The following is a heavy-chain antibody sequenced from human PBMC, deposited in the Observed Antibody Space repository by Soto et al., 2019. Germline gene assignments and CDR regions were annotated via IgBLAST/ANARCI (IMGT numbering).Heavy chain of an antibody. J-gene: IGHJ6*02. Sequence: SETLSLTCTVSGGSISSYYWSWIRQPPGKGLEWIGYIYYSGSTNYNPSLKSRVTISVDTSKNQFSLKLSSVTAADTAVYYCARRRQNYDCSGSDYYGMDVWGQGTTLTVSS. CDR1: GGSISSYY. V-gene: IGHV4-59*08. D-gene: IGHD3-10*01. CDR3: ARRRQNYDCSGSDYYGMDV. CDR2: IYYSGST.